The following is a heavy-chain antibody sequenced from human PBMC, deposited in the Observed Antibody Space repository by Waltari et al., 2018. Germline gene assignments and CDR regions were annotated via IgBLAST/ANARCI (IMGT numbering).Heavy chain of an antibody. CDR3: VRDKSGGYYDY. CDR1: GVTSTDHD. CDR2: IRNRARSFTT. V-gene: IGHV3-72*01. D-gene: IGHD1-26*01. J-gene: IGHJ4*02. Sequence: EVQVVESGGGLVQPGGSMRLSCAASGVTSTDHDMNWVRQAPGKGLEWVGLIRNRARSFTTDYAASVEGRFAISRDDSKNLLYLQMNSLKTEDTAVYYCVRDKSGGYYDYWGQGTLVTVSS.